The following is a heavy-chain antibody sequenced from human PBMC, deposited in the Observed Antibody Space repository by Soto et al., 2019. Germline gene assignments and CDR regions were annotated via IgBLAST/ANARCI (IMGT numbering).Heavy chain of an antibody. V-gene: IGHV4-31*03. CDR2: IYYSGST. J-gene: IGHJ5*02. CDR3: ARVKYYDSSGYYQGGWFDP. CDR1: GGSISSGGYY. D-gene: IGHD3-22*01. Sequence: PSETLSLTCTVSGGSISSGGYYWSWIRQHPGKGLEWIGYIYYSGSTYYNPSLKSRVTISVDTSKNQFPLKLSSVTAADTAVYYCARVKYYDSSGYYQGGWFDPWGQGTLVTVSS.